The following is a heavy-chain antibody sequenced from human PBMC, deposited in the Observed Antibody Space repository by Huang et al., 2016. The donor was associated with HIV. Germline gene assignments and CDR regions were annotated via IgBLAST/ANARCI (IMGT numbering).Heavy chain of an antibody. CDR3: AKGGSAAAVLDF. Sequence: QVRLVESGGGVVQPGRSLRISCAASGFTFSSYGMHWVRQAPGKGLEWVAVISYDGKTKYYADSVKGRFSISRDNSKTTVYLQLNSLRVEDTAVYYCAKGGSAAAVLDFWGQGTLVTVSS. CDR2: ISYDGKTK. J-gene: IGHJ4*02. V-gene: IGHV3-30*18. D-gene: IGHD6-13*01. CDR1: GFTFSSYG.